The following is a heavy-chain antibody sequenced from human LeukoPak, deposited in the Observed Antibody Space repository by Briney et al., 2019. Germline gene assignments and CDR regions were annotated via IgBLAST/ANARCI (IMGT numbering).Heavy chain of an antibody. Sequence: PGGSLRLSCAASGFTFSSYAMSWVRQAPGKGLEWVSAISGSGGSTYYADSVKGRFTISRDNSKNTLYLQMNSLRAEDTAVYYCAKTGGYSSESLPPPDFDYWGQGTLVTVSS. CDR3: AKTGGYSSESLPPPDFDY. J-gene: IGHJ4*02. CDR1: GFTFSSYA. V-gene: IGHV3-23*01. CDR2: ISGSGGST. D-gene: IGHD1-26*01.